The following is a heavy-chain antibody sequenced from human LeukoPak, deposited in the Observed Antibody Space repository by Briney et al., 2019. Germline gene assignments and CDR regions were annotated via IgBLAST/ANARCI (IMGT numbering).Heavy chain of an antibody. V-gene: IGHV4-34*01. D-gene: IGHD1-26*01. CDR1: GGSFSGYY. Sequence: PSETLSLTCAVYGGSFSGYYWSWIRQPPGKGLEWIGEINHSGSTNYNPSLKSRVTLSVDTSKNQFSLKLSSVTAADTAVYYCARPASKVGATGYFQHWGQGTLVTVSS. CDR2: INHSGST. J-gene: IGHJ1*01. CDR3: ARPASKVGATGYFQH.